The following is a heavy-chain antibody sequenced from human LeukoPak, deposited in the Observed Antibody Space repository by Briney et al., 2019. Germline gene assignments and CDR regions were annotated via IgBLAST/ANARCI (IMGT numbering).Heavy chain of an antibody. J-gene: IGHJ5*02. Sequence: EASVKVSCKASGYTFTGYYMHWVRQAPGQGLEWMGWINPNSGGTNYAQRFQGRVTMTRDTSISAAYMELSRLRSDDTAVYYCARMVVVVAATRKPLNWFDPWGQGTLVTVSS. CDR1: GYTFTGYY. CDR3: ARMVVVVAATRKPLNWFDP. D-gene: IGHD2-15*01. CDR2: INPNSGGT. V-gene: IGHV1-2*02.